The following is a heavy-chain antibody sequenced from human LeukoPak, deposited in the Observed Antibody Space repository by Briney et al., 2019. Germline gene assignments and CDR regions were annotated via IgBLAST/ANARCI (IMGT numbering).Heavy chain of an antibody. V-gene: IGHV3-11*03. Sequence: GGSLRLSCAASGFTFSDYYMTWIRQAPGQGLEWVSYISGGSSYTNYADSVKGRFTISRDNAKNSLYLQMNSLRAEDTAVYYCASRGDTSGYYYFDYWGQGTLVTVSS. CDR2: ISGGSSYT. CDR1: GFTFSDYY. D-gene: IGHD3-22*01. CDR3: ASRGDTSGYYYFDY. J-gene: IGHJ4*02.